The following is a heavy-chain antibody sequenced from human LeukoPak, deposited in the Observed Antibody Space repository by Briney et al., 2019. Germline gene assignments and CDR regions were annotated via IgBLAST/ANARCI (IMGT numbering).Heavy chain of an antibody. J-gene: IGHJ4*02. CDR2: ISAYKGNT. V-gene: IGHV1-18*01. Sequence: ASVKVSCKASGYTFTSYGISWVRQAPGQGLEWMGWISAYKGNTNYAQKFQGRVTMTTDTSTSTAYMELRSLRSDDTAVYYCARRISDILTGYYFDYWGQGTLVTVSS. CDR3: ARRISDILTGYYFDY. CDR1: GYTFTSYG. D-gene: IGHD3-9*01.